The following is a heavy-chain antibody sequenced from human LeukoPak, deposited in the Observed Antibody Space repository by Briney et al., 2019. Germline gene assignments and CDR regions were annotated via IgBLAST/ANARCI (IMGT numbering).Heavy chain of an antibody. D-gene: IGHD4-17*01. CDR2: IIPIFGTA. CDR3: ARDRGDYVRQTYYFDY. J-gene: IGHJ4*02. Sequence: GASVKVSCKASGGTFSSYAISWVRQAPGQGLEWMGGIIPIFGTANYAQKFQGRVTITADKSTSTAYMELSSLRSEDTAVYYCARDRGDYVRQTYYFDYWGQGTLVTVSS. V-gene: IGHV1-69*06. CDR1: GGTFSSYA.